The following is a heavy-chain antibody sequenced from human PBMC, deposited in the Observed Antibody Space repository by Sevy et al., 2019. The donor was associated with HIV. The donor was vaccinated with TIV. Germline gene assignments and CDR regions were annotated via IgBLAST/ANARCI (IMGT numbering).Heavy chain of an antibody. CDR1: GFTFSDYY. CDR3: ARDHEKDGDLGDYYYYAMDV. D-gene: IGHD4-17*01. CDR2: ISGSDGTI. Sequence: GGSLRLSCAASGFTFSDYYMSWIRQAPGKGLEWISYISGSDGTIYYSDSVKGRFPISRDNAKNSLYLHMNSLRAEDTAVYYCARDHEKDGDLGDYYYYAMDVWGQGTTVTVSS. V-gene: IGHV3-11*01. J-gene: IGHJ6*02.